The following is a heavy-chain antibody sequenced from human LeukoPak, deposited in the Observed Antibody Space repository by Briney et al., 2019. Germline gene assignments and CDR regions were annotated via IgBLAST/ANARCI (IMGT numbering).Heavy chain of an antibody. CDR3: ARKYYDFWSGYRHDAFDI. V-gene: IGHV4-61*08. J-gene: IGHJ3*02. CDR2: IYYSGST. Sequence: SQTLSLTCTVSGGSISSGGYYWSWIRQHPGKGLEWIGYIYYSGSTNYNPSLKSRVTISVDTSKNQFSLKLSSVTAADTAVYYCARKYYDFWSGYRHDAFDIWGQGTMVTVSS. CDR1: GGSISSGGYY. D-gene: IGHD3-3*01.